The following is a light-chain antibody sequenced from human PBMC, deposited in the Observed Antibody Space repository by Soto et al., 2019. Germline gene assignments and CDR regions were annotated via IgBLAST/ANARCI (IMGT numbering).Light chain of an antibody. CDR1: QSVSSSY. V-gene: IGKV3-20*01. CDR2: DAS. Sequence: EIVLTQSPGTLSLSPGERATLSCRASQSVSSSYLAWYQQNTGQAPRLLIYDASIRATGIPDRFSGSGSGTDFPLTISRLEPEDFAVYDCQQYGRSPGVAFGGGTKVEIK. J-gene: IGKJ4*01. CDR3: QQYGRSPGVA.